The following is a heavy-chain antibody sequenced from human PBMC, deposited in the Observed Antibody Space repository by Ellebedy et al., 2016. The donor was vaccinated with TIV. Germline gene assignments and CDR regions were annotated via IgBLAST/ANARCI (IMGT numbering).Heavy chain of an antibody. CDR2: ISSDGSNK. CDR3: ARGGSSGSSDY. V-gene: IGHV3-30*03. D-gene: IGHD3-10*01. J-gene: IGHJ4*02. Sequence: GGSLRLXXVASGFTFRSHGIYWVRQAPGKGLEWVAVISSDGSNKNYADSVKGRFTISRDNSKNTLYLQMNSLRTDDMAVYYCARGGSSGSSDYWGQGTLVTVSS. CDR1: GFTFRSHG.